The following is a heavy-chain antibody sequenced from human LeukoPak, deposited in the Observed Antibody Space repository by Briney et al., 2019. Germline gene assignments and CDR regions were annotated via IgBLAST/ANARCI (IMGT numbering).Heavy chain of an antibody. CDR2: ISGSGGST. D-gene: IGHD3-22*01. J-gene: IGHJ4*02. CDR1: GFTFSSYA. V-gene: IGHV3-23*01. CDR3: AKDGLYLDGSAHIYYFDA. Sequence: PGGSLRLSCTASGFTFSSYAMSWVRQAPGKGLEWVSAISGSGGSTYYADSVKGRFTISRDNSKNTLYLQMNSLRAEDTAVYYCAKDGLYLDGSAHIYYFDAWGQGALVAVSS.